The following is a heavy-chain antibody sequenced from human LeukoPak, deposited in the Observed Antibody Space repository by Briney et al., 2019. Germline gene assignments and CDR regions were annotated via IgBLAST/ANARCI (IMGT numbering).Heavy chain of an antibody. Sequence: GGSLRPSCAASGFTFTGYAMTWVRQAPRKGLEWVSAISGSGGGTYYADSVKGRFTISRDNSKNTLYLQMNSLRAEDTAVYYCAKDLRFGDSPGNRFDYWGQGTLVTVSS. CDR2: ISGSGGGT. J-gene: IGHJ4*02. CDR3: AKDLRFGDSPGNRFDY. V-gene: IGHV3-23*01. CDR1: GFTFTGYA. D-gene: IGHD3-10*01.